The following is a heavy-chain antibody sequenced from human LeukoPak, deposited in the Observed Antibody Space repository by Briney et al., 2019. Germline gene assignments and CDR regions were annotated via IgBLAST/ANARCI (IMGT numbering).Heavy chain of an antibody. CDR3: AREASSSWTGGFDY. D-gene: IGHD6-13*01. V-gene: IGHV4-61*02. CDR2: IYTSGST. CDR1: GGSISSGSYY. J-gene: IGHJ4*02. Sequence: SQTLSLTCTVSGGSISSGSYYWSWIRRPAGKGLEWIGRIYTSGSTNYNPSLKSRVTISVDTSKNQFSLKLSSVTAADTAVYYCAREASSSWTGGFDYWGQGTLVTVSS.